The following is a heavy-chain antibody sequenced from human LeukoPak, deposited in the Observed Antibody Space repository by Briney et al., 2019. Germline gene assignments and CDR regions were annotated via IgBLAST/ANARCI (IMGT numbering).Heavy chain of an antibody. CDR1: GYRLWIYR. D-gene: IGHD5-12*01. V-gene: IGHV5-51*03. CDR3: ARRLGGADVFDI. CDR2: IYPGDSDS. J-gene: IGHJ3*02. Sequence: GEPVTIFCRGSGYRLWIYRVLGVREMREGAGEGMGIIYPGDSDSKYSRSFEGQLNTSADKSINTAYLQWSSLKASDSSMYYCARRLGGADVFDIWGQGTMVTVSS.